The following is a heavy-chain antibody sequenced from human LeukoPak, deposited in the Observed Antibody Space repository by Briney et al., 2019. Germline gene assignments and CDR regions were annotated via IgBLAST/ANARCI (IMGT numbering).Heavy chain of an antibody. J-gene: IGHJ6*03. CDR2: IYHSGST. D-gene: IGHD7-27*01. CDR1: GGSISSGGYY. Sequence: SQTLSLTCTVSGGSISSGGYYWSWIRQPPGKGLEWIGYIYHSGSTYYNPSLKSRVTMSVDTSKNQFSLKLSSVTAADTAVYYCARGTGDPYYYYMDVWGKGTTVTVSS. CDR3: ARGTGDPYYYYMDV. V-gene: IGHV4-30-2*01.